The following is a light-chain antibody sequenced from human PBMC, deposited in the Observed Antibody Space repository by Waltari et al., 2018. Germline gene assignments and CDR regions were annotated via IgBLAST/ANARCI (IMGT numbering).Light chain of an antibody. CDR2: YDS. CDR1: NIGSYS. CDR3: HVWHAALDPGV. J-gene: IGLJ1*01. Sequence: SYVVTQPPSVSVAPGETARITCGGDNIGSYSVHWYQQRPGQAPILIMRYDSDRPSGIPDRFSGFNSGNTATRTISRVEAGDEADYYCHVWHAALDPGVFGSGTEVTVL. V-gene: IGLV3-21*04.